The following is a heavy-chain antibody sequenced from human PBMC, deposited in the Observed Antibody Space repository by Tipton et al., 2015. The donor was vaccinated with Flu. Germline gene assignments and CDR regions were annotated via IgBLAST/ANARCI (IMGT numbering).Heavy chain of an antibody. J-gene: IGHJ4*02. D-gene: IGHD3-10*01. Sequence: WGWIRQPPGKGLEWIGSIYYSGSTYYNPSLKSRVTISVDTSKNQFSLNLKFVTAADTAVYYCARSTYYYGSGTSDFWGQGTLVTVTS. CDR3: ARSTYYYGSGTSDF. CDR2: IYYSGST. V-gene: IGHV4-39*01.